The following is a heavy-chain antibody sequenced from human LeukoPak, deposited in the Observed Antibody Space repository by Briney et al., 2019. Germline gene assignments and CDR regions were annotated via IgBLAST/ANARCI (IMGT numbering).Heavy chain of an antibody. J-gene: IGHJ4*02. CDR2: ISGSGNTM. Sequence: GGSLTLSCAASGFTFSNYEMDWVRQAPGKRLEWISYISGSGNTMYYADSVKGRFTISRDNAKDSLSLQLNSLRVEDTAVYCARDAGIDGTDFDYWGQGALVTVSS. V-gene: IGHV3-48*03. D-gene: IGHD5-24*01. CDR1: GFTFSNYE. CDR3: ARDAGIDGTDFDY.